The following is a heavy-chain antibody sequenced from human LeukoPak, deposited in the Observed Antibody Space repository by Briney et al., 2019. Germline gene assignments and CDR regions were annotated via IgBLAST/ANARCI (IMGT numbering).Heavy chain of an antibody. CDR1: GGSITSYY. J-gene: IGHJ5*02. Sequence: PSETLSLTCTVSGGSITSYYWSWIRQPPGKGLEWIGYISYSGSTNYNPSLKSRVTISVHTSKNQFSLKLSSLTAADTAVYYCARGGILLWFGELLSRYNWFDPWGQGTLVTVSS. CDR2: ISYSGST. CDR3: ARGGILLWFGELLSRYNWFDP. D-gene: IGHD3-10*01. V-gene: IGHV4-59*01.